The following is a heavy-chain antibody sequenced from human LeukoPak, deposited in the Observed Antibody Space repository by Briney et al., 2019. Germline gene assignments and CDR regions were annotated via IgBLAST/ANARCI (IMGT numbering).Heavy chain of an antibody. V-gene: IGHV1-2*04. D-gene: IGHD4-17*01. CDR3: ARALMTTVPNYFDY. Sequence: ASVKVSCKASGLTFTTYYMHWVRQAPGQGLEWMGWINPNSGGTNYAQKFQGWVTMTRDTSISTAYMELSRLRSDDTAVYYCARALMTTVPNYFDYWGQGTLVTVSS. CDR2: INPNSGGT. J-gene: IGHJ4*02. CDR1: GLTFTTYY.